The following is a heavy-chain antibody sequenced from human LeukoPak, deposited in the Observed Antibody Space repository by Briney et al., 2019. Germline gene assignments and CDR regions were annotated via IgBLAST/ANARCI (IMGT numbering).Heavy chain of an antibody. CDR3: TTAVVVTGFDY. CDR2: IKRKTDGGTT. D-gene: IGHD2-21*02. Sequence: GGSLRLSCAASGFTFSNAWMTWVRQTPGKGLEWVGRIKRKTDGGTTDYAAPVKGRFNISRDDSKNTVYLQMNSLKTEDTAVYYCTTAVVVTGFDYWGQGTLVSVCS. J-gene: IGHJ4*02. V-gene: IGHV3-15*01. CDR1: GFTFSNAW.